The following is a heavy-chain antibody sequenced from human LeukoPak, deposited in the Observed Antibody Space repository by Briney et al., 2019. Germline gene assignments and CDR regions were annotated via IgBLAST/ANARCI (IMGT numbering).Heavy chain of an antibody. CDR1: GYTFTGYY. V-gene: IGHV1-2*02. D-gene: IGHD6-13*01. CDR3: ARGPVAAAGTDEYFQH. Sequence: ASVKVSCKASGYTFTGYYMHWVRQAPGQGLEWMGWINPNSGGTNYAQKLQGRVTMTTDTSTSTAYMELRSLRSDDTAVYYCARGPVAAAGTDEYFQHWGQGTLVTVSS. J-gene: IGHJ1*01. CDR2: INPNSGGT.